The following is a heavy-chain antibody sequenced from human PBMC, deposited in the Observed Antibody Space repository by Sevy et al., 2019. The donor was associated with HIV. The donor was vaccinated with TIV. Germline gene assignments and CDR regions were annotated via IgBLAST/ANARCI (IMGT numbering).Heavy chain of an antibody. CDR2: IYPGDSDT. V-gene: IGHV5-51*01. CDR1: GYSFTSYW. CDR3: PGPIRGTNFDY. D-gene: IGHD3-10*01. J-gene: IGHJ4*02. Sequence: GESLKISCKGSGYSFTSYWIGWVRQMPGKGLEWMGIIYPGDSDTTYSPSFQGQVTISADKSISTAYLQWSSLKASDTRVLHPPGPIRGTNFDYWGRGTLVTVSS.